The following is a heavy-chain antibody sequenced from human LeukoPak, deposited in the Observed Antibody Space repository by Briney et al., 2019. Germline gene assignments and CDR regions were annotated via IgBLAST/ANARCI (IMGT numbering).Heavy chain of an antibody. CDR2: ISYDGSNK. Sequence: GGSLRLSCAASGFTFSNYVMHWVRQAPGKGLEWVAVISYDGSNKYYADSVKGRFTISRDNSKNTLYLQMNSLRADDTAVYYCARALGGAYSSFNTYTMDVWGKGTTVTVSS. V-gene: IGHV3-30-3*01. CDR3: ARALGGAYSSFNTYTMDV. D-gene: IGHD6-19*01. J-gene: IGHJ6*03. CDR1: GFTFSNYV.